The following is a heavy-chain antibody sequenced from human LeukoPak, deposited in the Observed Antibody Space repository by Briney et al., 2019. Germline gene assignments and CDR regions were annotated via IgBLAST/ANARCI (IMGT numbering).Heavy chain of an antibody. Sequence: SETLSLTCTVSGGSISSSSYYWGWIRQPPGKGLEWIGSIYYSGSTYYNPSLKSRVTMSVDTSKNQFSLKLSSVTAADTAVYYCARVKVDGSGSYKNYYYYYMDVWGKGTTVTISS. CDR1: GGSISSSSYY. CDR2: IYYSGST. CDR3: ARVKVDGSGSYKNYYYYYMDV. D-gene: IGHD3-10*01. J-gene: IGHJ6*03. V-gene: IGHV4-39*07.